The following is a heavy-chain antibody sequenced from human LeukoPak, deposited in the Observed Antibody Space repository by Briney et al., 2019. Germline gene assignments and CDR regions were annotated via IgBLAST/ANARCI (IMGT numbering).Heavy chain of an antibody. J-gene: IGHJ4*02. CDR1: GFTFSSYS. D-gene: IGHD4-17*01. Sequence: GGSLRLSCAASGFTFSSYSMNWVRQAPGKGLEWVSSISSSSSYIYYADSVKGRFTISRDKAKNSLYLQMNSLRAEDTAMYYCARDYGDYASDYWGQGTLVTVSS. CDR2: ISSSSSYI. CDR3: ARDYGDYASDY. V-gene: IGHV3-21*01.